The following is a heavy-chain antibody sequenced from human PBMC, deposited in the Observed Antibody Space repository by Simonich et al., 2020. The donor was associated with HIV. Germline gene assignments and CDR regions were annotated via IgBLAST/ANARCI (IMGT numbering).Heavy chain of an antibody. Sequence: QVQLQQWGAGLLKPSETLSLTCAVYGGSFSGYYWSWIRQPPGKGLGWIGEIKHSGSTNYNPSLTRRVPISVDTSKNQFSLKLSSVNAADTAVYYCAGSPEYDPSKIAAAALLRGAAFDIWGQGTMVTVSS. CDR1: GGSFSGYY. D-gene: IGHD6-13*01. J-gene: IGHJ3*02. CDR2: IKHSGST. CDR3: AGSPEYDPSKIAAAALLRGAAFDI. V-gene: IGHV4-34*01.